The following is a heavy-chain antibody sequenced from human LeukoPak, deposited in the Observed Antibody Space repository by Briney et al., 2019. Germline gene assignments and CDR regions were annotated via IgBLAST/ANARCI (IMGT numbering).Heavy chain of an antibody. Sequence: RASETLSLTCAVYGGSFSDYYWSWIRQPPGKGLEWIGEINHSRSISYNPSLKSRVTMSVDTSKKQFSLRLSSVTAADTAVYYCASLWFGGWYFDYWGQGTLVTVSS. J-gene: IGHJ4*02. CDR3: ASLWFGGWYFDY. CDR2: INHSRSI. D-gene: IGHD3-10*01. V-gene: IGHV4-34*01. CDR1: GGSFSDYY.